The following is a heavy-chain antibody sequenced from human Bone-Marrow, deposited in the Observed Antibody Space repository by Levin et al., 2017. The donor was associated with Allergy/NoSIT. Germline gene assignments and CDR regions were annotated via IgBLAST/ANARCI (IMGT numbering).Heavy chain of an antibody. J-gene: IGHJ4*02. CDR2: IYWDDDR. CDR3: ARPSGGYHHFFDS. Sequence: GSGPTLVKPTQTLTLTCTFSGFSLSTSRMGVGWVRQAPGKALEWLALIYWDDDRYYNPSLKTRLTISKDTSKNQVVLTMTNMDPVDTATYYCARPSGGYHHFFDSWGQGILVAVSS. CDR1: GFSLSTSRMG. D-gene: IGHD5-12*01. V-gene: IGHV2-70*20.